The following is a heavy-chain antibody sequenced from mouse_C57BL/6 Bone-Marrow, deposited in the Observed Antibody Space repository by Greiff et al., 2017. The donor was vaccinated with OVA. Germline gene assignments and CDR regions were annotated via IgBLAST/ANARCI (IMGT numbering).Heavy chain of an antibody. CDR3: AIDSGVYYGSIDY. CDR1: GFTFSSYD. J-gene: IGHJ2*01. CDR2: ISDVGSYT. V-gene: IGHV5-4*01. D-gene: IGHD1-1*01. Sequence: EVQVVESGGGLVKPGGSLKLSCAASGFTFSSYDMSWVRQTPEKRLEWVATISDVGSYTYYPDNVKGRFTISRDNAKNNLYLQMSHLKSEDTAMYYCAIDSGVYYGSIDYWGQGTTLTVSS.